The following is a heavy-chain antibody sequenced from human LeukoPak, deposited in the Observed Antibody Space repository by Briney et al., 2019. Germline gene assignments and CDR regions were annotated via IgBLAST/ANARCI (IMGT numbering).Heavy chain of an antibody. V-gene: IGHV3-21*01. CDR2: ISSSGYI. D-gene: IGHD1-26*01. CDR3: ASGTDAFDI. J-gene: IGHJ3*02. CDR1: GFTFSSYS. Sequence: GGSLRLSCAASGFTFSSYSMNWVRRAPGKGLEWVSSISSSGYIYYADSVKGRFTISRDNAKNSLYLQMNSLRAEDTAVYYCASGTDAFDIWGQGTMVTVSS.